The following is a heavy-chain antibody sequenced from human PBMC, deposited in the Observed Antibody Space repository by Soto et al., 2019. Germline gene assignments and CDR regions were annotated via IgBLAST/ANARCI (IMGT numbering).Heavy chain of an antibody. CDR3: AALQGDHGGNSGAWYFDL. D-gene: IGHD4-17*01. CDR2: IVVGSGNT. Sequence: QMQLVQSGPEVKKPGSSVKVSCKASGFTFTSSAVQWVRQARGQRLEWIGWIVVGSGNTNYAQKFQERVTITRDMSNSTACMVQSSMRPGDTAVYYCAALQGDHGGNSGAWYFDLWGRCTLVTVSS. J-gene: IGHJ2*01. V-gene: IGHV1-58*01. CDR1: GFTFTSSA.